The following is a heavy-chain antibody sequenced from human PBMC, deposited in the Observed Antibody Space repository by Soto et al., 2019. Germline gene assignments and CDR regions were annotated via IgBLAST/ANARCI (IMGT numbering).Heavy chain of an antibody. Sequence: QVQLQQWGAGLLKPSETLSLTCAVYGGSFSGYYWSWIRQPPGKGLEWIGEINHSGSTNYNPSLKRRVTISVDTSKIQFSLKLSSVTAADTAVYYCARARSDLLRGVIITYGSGAFDIRGQGTMVTVSS. J-gene: IGHJ3*02. CDR2: INHSGST. CDR1: GGSFSGYY. D-gene: IGHD3-10*01. CDR3: ARARSDLLRGVIITYGSGAFDI. V-gene: IGHV4-34*01.